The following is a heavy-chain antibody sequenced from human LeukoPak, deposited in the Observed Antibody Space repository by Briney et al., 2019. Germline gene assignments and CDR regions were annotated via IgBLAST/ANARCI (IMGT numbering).Heavy chain of an antibody. CDR3: ARDRLLITVAATVDQ. D-gene: IGHD6-19*01. J-gene: IGHJ4*02. V-gene: IGHV3-30*09. CDR2: ISYDGTNK. CDR1: GFTFSSYP. Sequence: GMSLRLSCAASGFTFSSYPMHWVRQAPGKGVEWVAVISYDGTNKGYADSVQGRFAISRDNSKNTLYLQMNSLRPEDTAVYYCARDRLLITVAATVDQWGRGTLVTVSS.